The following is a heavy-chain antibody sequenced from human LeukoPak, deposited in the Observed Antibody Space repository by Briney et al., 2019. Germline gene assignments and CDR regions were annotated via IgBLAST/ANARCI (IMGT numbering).Heavy chain of an antibody. V-gene: IGHV1-69*13. D-gene: IGHD1-26*01. CDR3: AREGGMGRIVGATPYAFDI. CDR1: GGTVSIYA. Sequence: SVTVSFTASGGTVSIYAISWVRQAPGQGLEWMGGIIPIFGTANYAQKFQGRVTITADESTSTAYMELSSLRSEDTAVYYCAREGGMGRIVGATPYAFDIWGQGTMVTVSS. J-gene: IGHJ3*02. CDR2: IIPIFGTA.